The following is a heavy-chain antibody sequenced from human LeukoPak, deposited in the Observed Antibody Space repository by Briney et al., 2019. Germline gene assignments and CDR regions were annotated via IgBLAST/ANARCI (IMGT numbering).Heavy chain of an antibody. CDR1: GFTVSSNY. Sequence: GGSLRLSCAASGFTVSSNYMSWVRQAPGTGLEWVSVIYSGGSTYYADSVKGRFTISRDNSKNTLYLQMNSLRAEDTAVYYCARSVSMIVVGFDYWGQGTLVTVSS. CDR3: ARSVSMIVVGFDY. J-gene: IGHJ4*02. V-gene: IGHV3-66*02. CDR2: IYSGGST. D-gene: IGHD3-22*01.